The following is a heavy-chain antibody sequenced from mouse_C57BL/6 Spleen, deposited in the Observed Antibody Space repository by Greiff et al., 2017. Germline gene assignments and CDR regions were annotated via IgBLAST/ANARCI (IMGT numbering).Heavy chain of an antibody. D-gene: IGHD2-5*01. Sequence: EVQLQESGPGLVKPSQSLSLTCSVTGYSITSGYYWNWIRQFPGNKLEWMGYISYDGSNNYNPSLKNRISITRDTSKNQFFLKLNSVTTEDTATYYCAREGDSNYGYYAMDYWGQGTSVTVSS. J-gene: IGHJ4*01. CDR3: AREGDSNYGYYAMDY. V-gene: IGHV3-6*01. CDR2: ISYDGSN. CDR1: GYSITSGYY.